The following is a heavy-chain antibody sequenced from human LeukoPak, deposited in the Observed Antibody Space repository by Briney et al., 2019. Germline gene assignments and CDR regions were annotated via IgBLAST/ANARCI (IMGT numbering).Heavy chain of an antibody. J-gene: IGHJ4*02. D-gene: IGHD2-21*01. Sequence: PSETLSLTCTVSGYSISSGYYWGWIRQPPGKGLEWIGSIYHSGSTYYNPSLKGRVTISVDTSKNQFSLKLSSVTAADTAVYYCARVSLRSVISFFDYWGQGTLVTVSS. CDR1: GYSISSGYY. CDR3: ARVSLRSVISFFDY. V-gene: IGHV4-38-2*02. CDR2: IYHSGST.